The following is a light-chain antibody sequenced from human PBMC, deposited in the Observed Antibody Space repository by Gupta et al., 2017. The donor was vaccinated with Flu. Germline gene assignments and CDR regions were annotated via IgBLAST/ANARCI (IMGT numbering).Light chain of an antibody. Sequence: VTPGEPASISCRSSQSLLQITGHNCLDWYVQKPGQSPQLLIYLGSTRASGVPDRISGSGSGTDFTLKINRVEAEDVGVYFCMQALQTPLTFGGGTKVEIQ. CDR3: MQALQTPLT. CDR1: QSLLQITGHNC. CDR2: LGS. J-gene: IGKJ4*01. V-gene: IGKV2-28*01.